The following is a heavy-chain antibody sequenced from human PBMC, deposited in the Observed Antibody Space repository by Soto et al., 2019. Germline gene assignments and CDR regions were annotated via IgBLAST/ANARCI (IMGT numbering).Heavy chain of an antibody. CDR3: ARDRLGATGDY. Sequence: WASVKVSCKASGYTFTSYGISWVRQAPGQGLEWMGWIGAYNGKTNNAQKLQGRVTMTTDTSTSTAYMELRSLRSDDTAVYYCARDRLGATGDYWGQGTLVTVSS. CDR2: IGAYNGKT. CDR1: GYTFTSYG. J-gene: IGHJ4*02. D-gene: IGHD1-26*01. V-gene: IGHV1-18*01.